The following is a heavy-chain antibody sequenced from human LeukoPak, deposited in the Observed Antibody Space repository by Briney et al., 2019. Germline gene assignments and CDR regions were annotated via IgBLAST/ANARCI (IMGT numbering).Heavy chain of an antibody. Sequence: GASVSVSCTASGYTFTGYYMHWVRQAPGQGLEWMGWINPNSGGTNYAQKFQGRVTMTRDTSISTAYMELSRLRSDDTAVYYCARDDGFGTLYFDYWGQGTLVTVSS. D-gene: IGHD3-10*01. V-gene: IGHV1-2*02. J-gene: IGHJ4*02. CDR1: GYTFTGYY. CDR2: INPNSGGT. CDR3: ARDDGFGTLYFDY.